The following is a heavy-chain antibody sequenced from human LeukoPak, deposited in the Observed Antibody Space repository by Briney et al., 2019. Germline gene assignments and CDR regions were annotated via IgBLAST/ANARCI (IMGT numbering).Heavy chain of an antibody. CDR3: ARTSTFDWLSFFDY. CDR2: IIPIFGTA. Sequence: SVKVSCKASGGTFSSYAISWVRQAPGQGLEWMGGIIPIFGTANYAHKFQDRVTITADESTSTAYMELSSLRSEDTAVYYCARTSTFDWLSFFDYWGQGTLVTVSS. V-gene: IGHV1-69*13. D-gene: IGHD3-9*01. J-gene: IGHJ4*02. CDR1: GGTFSSYA.